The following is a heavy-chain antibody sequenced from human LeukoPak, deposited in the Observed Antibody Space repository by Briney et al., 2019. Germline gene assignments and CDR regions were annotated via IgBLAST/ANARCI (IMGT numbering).Heavy chain of an antibody. CDR3: AKDPVWIHETLFDY. CDR1: GFTFSSYA. CDR2: ISGSGGST. V-gene: IGHV3-23*01. J-gene: IGHJ4*02. D-gene: IGHD3-16*01. Sequence: GGSLRLSCAASGFTFSSYAMSWVRQAPGKGLEWVSAISGSGGSTYYADSVKGRFTISRDNSKNTLYLQVNSLRAEDTAVYYCAKDPVWIHETLFDYWGQGTLVTVSS.